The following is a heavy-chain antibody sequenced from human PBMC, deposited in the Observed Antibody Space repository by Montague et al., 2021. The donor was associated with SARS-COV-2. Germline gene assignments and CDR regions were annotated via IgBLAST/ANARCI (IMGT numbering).Heavy chain of an antibody. CDR3: ARKTCRGLTIFGVVTASYCFDF. D-gene: IGHD3-3*01. CDR2: IYYSGST. Sequence: SETLSLTCTVSGGSISSSSYFWGWIRQPPGKGLEWIGSIYYSGSTYYNPSLKSRVTISVDTSKNQFSLKLSSVTAADTAVFYCARKTCRGLTIFGVVTASYCFDFWGQGTLVTVSS. V-gene: IGHV4-39*01. J-gene: IGHJ4*02. CDR1: GGSISSSSYF.